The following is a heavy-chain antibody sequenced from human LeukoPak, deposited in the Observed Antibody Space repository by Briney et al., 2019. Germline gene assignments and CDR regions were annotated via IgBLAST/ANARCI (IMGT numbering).Heavy chain of an antibody. CDR1: SGSVSSGSYY. CDR2: IYYSGST. J-gene: IGHJ3*02. D-gene: IGHD2-21*02. Sequence: SETLSLTCTVSSGSVSSGSYYWSRIRQPPGKGLEWIGYIYYSGSTNYNPSLKSRVTISVDTSKNQFSLKLSSVTAADTAVYYCARFCGGDCYSAVHAFDIWGQGSMVTVSS. CDR3: ARFCGGDCYSAVHAFDI. V-gene: IGHV4-61*01.